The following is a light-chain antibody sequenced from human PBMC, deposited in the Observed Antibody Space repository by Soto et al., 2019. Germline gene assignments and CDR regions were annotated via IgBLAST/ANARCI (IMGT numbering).Light chain of an antibody. V-gene: IGKV3-20*01. CDR1: QSVNNNY. CDR2: GAS. Sequence: IVLTQSPGTLSLSPGERAVLSCRASQSVNNNYLAWYQRKPGRAPRLLIYGASSRATGIRDRFIGSGSGTDFTLTITRLEPEEFAVYFCQQYGSSPPTFGQGTKVEFK. J-gene: IGKJ1*01. CDR3: QQYGSSPPT.